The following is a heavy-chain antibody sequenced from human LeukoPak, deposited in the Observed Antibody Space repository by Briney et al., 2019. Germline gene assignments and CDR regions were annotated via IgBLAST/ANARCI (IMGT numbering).Heavy chain of an antibody. D-gene: IGHD3-10*01. Sequence: ASVKVSCKTSGDTYTTHGIHWVGQAPGQGLEWMGWINPGSGYTKYSEKFQGRVTFARVTDATTAYLEVNYLRSEDTAVYYWARDGSSIIWSGVPDNWFDPWGQGTLVTVSS. V-gene: IGHV1-3*01. CDR3: ARDGSSIIWSGVPDNWFDP. CDR2: INPGSGYT. J-gene: IGHJ5*02. CDR1: GDTYTTHG.